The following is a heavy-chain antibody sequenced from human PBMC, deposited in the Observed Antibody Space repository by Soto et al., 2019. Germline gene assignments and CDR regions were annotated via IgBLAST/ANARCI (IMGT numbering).Heavy chain of an antibody. Sequence: PSETLSLTCTVSGGSISSGDYYWSWIRQPPGKGLEWIGYIYYSGSTYYNPSLKSRFTISRDSAKNSLYLQMNSLRAEDTAMYYCARVPSSGWPYFFDYWGLGTLVTVSS. V-gene: IGHV4-30-4*01. J-gene: IGHJ4*02. CDR1: GGSISSGDYY. CDR2: IYYSGST. CDR3: ARVPSSGWPYFFDY. D-gene: IGHD6-19*01.